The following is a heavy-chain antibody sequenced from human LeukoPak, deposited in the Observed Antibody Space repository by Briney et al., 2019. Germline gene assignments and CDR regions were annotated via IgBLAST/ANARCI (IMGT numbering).Heavy chain of an antibody. Sequence: ASVKVSCKASGYTFTSYDINWVRQAPGQGLEWMGYINADNVNTNYAQSFQGRVTMTTDTSTSTAYMELRSLRSDDTAVYYCARDRVKYYDSGGSSDYWGQGTLVTVSS. CDR2: INADNVNT. D-gene: IGHD3-22*01. V-gene: IGHV1-18*01. CDR3: ARDRVKYYDSGGSSDY. J-gene: IGHJ4*02. CDR1: GYTFTSYD.